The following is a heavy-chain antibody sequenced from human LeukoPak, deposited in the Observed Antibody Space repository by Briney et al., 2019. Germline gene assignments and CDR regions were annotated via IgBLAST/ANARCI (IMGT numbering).Heavy chain of an antibody. J-gene: IGHJ4*02. CDR3: ARLEITTVTTSDY. Sequence: SVKVSCKASGGTFSSYAISWVRQAPGQGLEWMGGIIPIFGTANYAQKFQGRVTITADESTSTAYMELSSLRSEDTTVYYCARLEITTVTTSDYWGQGTLVTVSS. CDR2: IIPIFGTA. V-gene: IGHV1-69*01. D-gene: IGHD4-17*01. CDR1: GGTFSSYA.